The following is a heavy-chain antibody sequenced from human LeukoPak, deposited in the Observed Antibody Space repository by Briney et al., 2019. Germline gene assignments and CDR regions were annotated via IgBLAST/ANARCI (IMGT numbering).Heavy chain of an antibody. Sequence: GGSLRLSCGASGFTVSSNYMGWVRQAPGKGLEWLSVLYSGGTTYYADSVKGRFTISRDNSKNTLYLQMNSLRAEDTAVYYCARGLGSGTYTDYYMDVRGKGTTVTVSS. CDR2: LYSGGTT. V-gene: IGHV3-53*01. CDR3: ARGLGSGTYTDYYMDV. D-gene: IGHD3-10*01. CDR1: GFTVSSNY. J-gene: IGHJ6*03.